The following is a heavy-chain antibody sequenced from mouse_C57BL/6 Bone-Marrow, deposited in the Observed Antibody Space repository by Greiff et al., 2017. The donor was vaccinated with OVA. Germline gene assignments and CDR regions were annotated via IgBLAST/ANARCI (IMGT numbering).Heavy chain of an antibody. CDR1: GYTFTSYG. D-gene: IGHD3-2*02. CDR3: AIDSSGYRYYFDY. J-gene: IGHJ2*01. CDR2: IYPRSGNT. Sequence: VKLQQSGAELARPGASVKLSCKASGYTFTSYGISWVKQRTGQGLEWIGEIYPRSGNTYYNEKFKGKATLTADKSSSTAYMELRSLTSEDSAVYFCAIDSSGYRYYFDYWGQGTTLTVSS. V-gene: IGHV1-81*01.